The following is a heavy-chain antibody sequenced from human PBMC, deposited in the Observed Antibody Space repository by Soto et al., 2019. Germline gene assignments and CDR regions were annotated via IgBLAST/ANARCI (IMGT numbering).Heavy chain of an antibody. CDR3: ARSRVSYDYVWGSLPPRHYYYGMDV. Sequence: QVQLVQSGAEVKKPGASVKVSCKASGYTFTGYYMHWVRQAPGQGLEWMGWINPNSGGTNYAQKFQGWVTMTRDTSISTAYMGLSRLRSDDTAVYYCARSRVSYDYVWGSLPPRHYYYGMDVWGQGTTVTVSS. D-gene: IGHD3-16*01. CDR2: INPNSGGT. J-gene: IGHJ6*02. V-gene: IGHV1-2*04. CDR1: GYTFTGYY.